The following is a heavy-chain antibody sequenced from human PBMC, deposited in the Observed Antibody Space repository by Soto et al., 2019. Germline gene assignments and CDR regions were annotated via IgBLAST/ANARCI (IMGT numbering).Heavy chain of an antibody. CDR1: GFTFSSYA. J-gene: IGHJ4*02. V-gene: IGHV3-23*01. CDR2: IIGSGGST. CDR3: AKRGLSHNDY. Sequence: EVQLLESGGGLVQPGGSLRLSCAASGFTFSSYAMSWVRQPPGKGLEWVSGIIGSGGSTYYADSVKGRFTISRDNSKNTLYLQMNSLRAEDTAVYYCAKRGLSHNDYWGQGTLVTVSS.